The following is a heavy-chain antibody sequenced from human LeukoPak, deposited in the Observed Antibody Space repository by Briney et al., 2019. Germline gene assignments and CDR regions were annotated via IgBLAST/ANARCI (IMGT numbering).Heavy chain of an antibody. Sequence: SETLSLTCTVSGGSISSYYWSWIRQPPGKGLEWIGYIYATGSTNYNPSLKGRVTISVDTSKNQFSLNLRSVTAAGTAVYYCARHGSVRSPLGPWGQGTLVTVSS. CDR1: GGSISSYY. J-gene: IGHJ5*02. CDR3: ARHGSVRSPLGP. CDR2: IYATGST. D-gene: IGHD3-10*01. V-gene: IGHV4-4*09.